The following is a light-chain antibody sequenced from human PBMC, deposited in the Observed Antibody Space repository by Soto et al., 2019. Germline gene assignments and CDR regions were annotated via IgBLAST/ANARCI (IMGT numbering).Light chain of an antibody. V-gene: IGKV1-39*01. CDR1: QSISSY. Sequence: DIQMTQSPSSLSASVGDRVTITCRASQSISSYLNWYQQKPGKAPKLLIYAASSLQSAVPSRFSGSGSGTDFTITICRLQPEDFATYYCQHSYRTLYTCAQGTKLEIK. CDR2: AAS. J-gene: IGKJ2*01. CDR3: QHSYRTLYT.